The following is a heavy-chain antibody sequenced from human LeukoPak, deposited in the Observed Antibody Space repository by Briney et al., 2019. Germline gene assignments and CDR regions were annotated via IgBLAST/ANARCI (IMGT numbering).Heavy chain of an antibody. CDR3: ARESYYDSSGYHNWFDP. V-gene: IGHV3-30*02. Sequence: GGSLRLSCAASGFTFSSYGMHWVRQAPGKGLEWVAFIRYDGSNKYYADSVKGRFTISRDNSKNTLYLQVNSLRAEDTAVYYCARESYYDSSGYHNWFDPWGQGTLVTVSS. CDR2: IRYDGSNK. J-gene: IGHJ5*02. D-gene: IGHD3-22*01. CDR1: GFTFSSYG.